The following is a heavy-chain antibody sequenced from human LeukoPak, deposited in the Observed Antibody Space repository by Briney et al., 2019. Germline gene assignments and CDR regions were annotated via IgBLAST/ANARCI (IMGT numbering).Heavy chain of an antibody. CDR1: GFTFSSYE. D-gene: IGHD1-26*01. Sequence: GGSLRLSCAASGFTFSSYEMTWVRQAPGKGLEWVSYISSSGSTIYYADSVKGRFTISRDNAKNSLYLQMNSLRAEDTAVYYCARTNSGSYDYWGQGTLVTVSS. J-gene: IGHJ4*02. CDR2: ISSSGSTI. V-gene: IGHV3-48*03. CDR3: ARTNSGSYDY.